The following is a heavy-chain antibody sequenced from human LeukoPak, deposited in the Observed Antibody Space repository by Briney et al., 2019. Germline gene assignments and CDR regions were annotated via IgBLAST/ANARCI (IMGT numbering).Heavy chain of an antibody. Sequence: SETLSLTCAVYGGSFSGYYWSWIRQPPGKGLEWIGEINHSGSTNYNPSLKSRVTISVDTSKNQFSLKLSSVTAADTAVYYCARGGGGYFDWFTFDYWGQGTLVTVSS. D-gene: IGHD3-9*01. J-gene: IGHJ4*02. CDR2: INHSGST. CDR1: GGSFSGYY. V-gene: IGHV4-34*01. CDR3: ARGGGGYFDWFTFDY.